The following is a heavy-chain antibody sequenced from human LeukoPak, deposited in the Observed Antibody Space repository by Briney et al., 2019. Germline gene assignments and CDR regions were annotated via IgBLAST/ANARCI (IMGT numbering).Heavy chain of an antibody. Sequence: PGGSLRLSCAASGFTFSSFTMNWVRQAPGKGLGWVSCISPSSSYIYYADSVKGRFTISRDSSKNTLHLQMNSLRAEDTAVYYCARDIELSCWGQGTLVTVSS. V-gene: IGHV3-21*04. CDR2: ISPSSSYI. CDR3: ARDIELSC. J-gene: IGHJ4*02. D-gene: IGHD1-26*01. CDR1: GFTFSSFT.